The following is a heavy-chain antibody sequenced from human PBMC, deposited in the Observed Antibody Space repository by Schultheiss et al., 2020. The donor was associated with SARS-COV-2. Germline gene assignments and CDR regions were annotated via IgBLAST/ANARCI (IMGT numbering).Heavy chain of an antibody. Sequence: SGPTLVKPTQTLTLTCTFSGFSLSASGVGVGWIRQPPGKALEWLALIYWDDDKYYSTSLKTRLTISKDTSKNQVVLTMTNMDPVDTATYYCARTVYDSSGYSLYDAFDIWGQGTMVTVSS. CDR1: GFSLSASGVG. CDR3: ARTVYDSSGYSLYDAFDI. CDR2: IYWDDDK. V-gene: IGHV2-70*01. D-gene: IGHD3-22*01. J-gene: IGHJ3*02.